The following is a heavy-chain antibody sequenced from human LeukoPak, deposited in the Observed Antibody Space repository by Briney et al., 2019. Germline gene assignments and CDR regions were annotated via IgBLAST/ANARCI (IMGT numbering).Heavy chain of an antibody. V-gene: IGHV1-69*13. CDR1: GGTFSSYA. J-gene: IGHJ4*02. Sequence: SVKVSCKASGGTFSSYAISWVRQAPGQGLEWMGGIIPIFGTANYAQKFQGRVTITADESTSTAYMELSSLRSEDTAVYYCASGTTDIVVVPATLRNCYFDYWGQGTLVTVSS. CDR3: ASGTTDIVVVPATLRNCYFDY. D-gene: IGHD2-2*01. CDR2: IIPIFGTA.